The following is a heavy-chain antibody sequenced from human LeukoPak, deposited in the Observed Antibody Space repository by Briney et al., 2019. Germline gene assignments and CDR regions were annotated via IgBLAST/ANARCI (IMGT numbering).Heavy chain of an antibody. CDR1: GFTFSSYS. CDR2: ISSSSSTI. J-gene: IGHJ6*03. V-gene: IGHV3-48*01. D-gene: IGHD6-13*01. CDR3: ARDEIAAAGYYYYYYMDV. Sequence: PGGSLRLSCAASGFTFSSYSMNWVRQAPGKGLEWVSYISSSSSTIYYADSVKGRFTISRDNAKNSLYLQMNSLRVEDTAVYYCARDEIAAAGYYYYYYMDVWGKGTTVTVSS.